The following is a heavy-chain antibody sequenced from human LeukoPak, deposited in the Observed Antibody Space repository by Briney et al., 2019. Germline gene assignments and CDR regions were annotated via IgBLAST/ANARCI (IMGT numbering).Heavy chain of an antibody. V-gene: IGHV3-23*01. J-gene: IGHJ6*02. Sequence: PGGSLRLSCAASGFTFSSYAMSWVRQAPGKGLEWVSAISGSGGSTYYADSVKGRFTISRDNSKNTLYLQMNSLRAEDTAVYYCARGHTVTTVYYYYGMDVWGQGTTVTVSS. CDR3: ARGHTVTTVYYYYGMDV. CDR2: ISGSGGST. CDR1: GFTFSSYA. D-gene: IGHD4-17*01.